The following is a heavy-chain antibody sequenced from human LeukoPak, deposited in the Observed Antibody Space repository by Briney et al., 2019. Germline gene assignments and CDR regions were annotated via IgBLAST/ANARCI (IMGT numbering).Heavy chain of an antibody. CDR2: IYNSGST. V-gene: IGHV4-4*02. Sequence: SETLSLTCAVSGGSISSSNWWSWVRQPPGKGLEWIGYIYNSGSTIYNPSLKSRVTTSADTSKNQFSLKLSSVTAADTAVYYCVRDRELTYWGQGTLVTVSS. CDR1: GGSISSSNW. D-gene: IGHD5-24*01. J-gene: IGHJ4*02. CDR3: VRDRELTY.